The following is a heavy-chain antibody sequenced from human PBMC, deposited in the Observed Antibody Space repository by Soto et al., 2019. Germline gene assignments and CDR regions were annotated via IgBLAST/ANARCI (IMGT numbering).Heavy chain of an antibody. CDR2: ISGSGGST. J-gene: IGHJ4*02. CDR1: GFTFSSYA. D-gene: IGHD3-10*01. V-gene: IGHV3-23*01. CDR3: AKDRRNPQHRQIWFGELLPLDY. Sequence: GGSLRLSCAASGFTFSSYAMSWVRQAPGKGLEWVSAISGSGGSTYYADSVKGRFTISRDNSKNTLYLQMNSLRAEDTAVYYCAKDRRNPQHRQIWFGELLPLDYWGQGTLVTVSS.